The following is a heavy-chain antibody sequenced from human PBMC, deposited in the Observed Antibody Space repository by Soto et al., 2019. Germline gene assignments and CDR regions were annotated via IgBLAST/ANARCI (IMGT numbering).Heavy chain of an antibody. J-gene: IGHJ4*01. D-gene: IGHD6-6*01. Sequence: QVQLVESGGGVVQPGRSLRLSCAASGFTFSSYAMHWVRQAPGKGLEWVAVISYDGSNKYYADSVKGRFTISRDNSKNTLYLQRDSVRAEDSSVYDCGSVIPEGYSSSPDHWGHGTLVTVSS. CDR1: GFTFSSYA. CDR2: ISYDGSNK. V-gene: IGHV3-30-3*01. CDR3: GSVIPEGYSSSPDH.